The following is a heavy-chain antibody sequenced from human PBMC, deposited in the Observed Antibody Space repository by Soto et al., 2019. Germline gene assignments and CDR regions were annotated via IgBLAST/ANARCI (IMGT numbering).Heavy chain of an antibody. V-gene: IGHV4-61*01. CDR1: GGSVSSGSYY. J-gene: IGHJ5*02. CDR2: IYYSGST. Sequence: SETLSLTCTVSGGSVSSGSYYWSWIRQPPGKGLEWIGYIYYSGSTNYNPSLKSRVTISVDTSKNQFSLKLSSVTAADTAVYYCVRDRIRYCSSTSCYTHTWFDPWGQGTLVTVSS. D-gene: IGHD2-2*02. CDR3: VRDRIRYCSSTSCYTHTWFDP.